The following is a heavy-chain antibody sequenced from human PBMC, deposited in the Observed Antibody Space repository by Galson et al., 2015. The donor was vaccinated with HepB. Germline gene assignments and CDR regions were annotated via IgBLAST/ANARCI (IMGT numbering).Heavy chain of an antibody. CDR3: ARVSAAGYSSSWTQRLSAFDI. D-gene: IGHD6-13*01. J-gene: IGHJ3*02. Sequence: SLRLSCAASGFTFSGYWMSWVRQAPGKGLEWVANIKVDGNEKYYVDSVQGRFTISRDNAKNSLYLQMNSLRAEDTAVYYCARVSAAGYSSSWTQRLSAFDIWGQGTMVTVSS. V-gene: IGHV3-7*01. CDR2: IKVDGNEK. CDR1: GFTFSGYW.